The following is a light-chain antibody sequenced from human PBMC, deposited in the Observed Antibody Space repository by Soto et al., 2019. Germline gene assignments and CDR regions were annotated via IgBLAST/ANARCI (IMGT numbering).Light chain of an antibody. CDR3: SSYAGSYTYV. CDR2: EVS. V-gene: IGLV2-14*01. CDR1: SSDVGGYNY. J-gene: IGLJ1*01. Sequence: QSALTQPASVSGSPGPSITISCTGTSSDVGGYNYVSWYQQHPGKAPKLMIYEVSNRPSGVSNRLSGSKSGNTASLTISGLQAEDEADYYCSSYAGSYTYVFGTGTKLTLL.